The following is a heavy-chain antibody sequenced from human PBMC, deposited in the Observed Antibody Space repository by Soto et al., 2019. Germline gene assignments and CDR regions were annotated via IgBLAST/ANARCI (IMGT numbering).Heavy chain of an antibody. V-gene: IGHV2-5*02. CDR2: IYWDDDK. D-gene: IGHD6-6*01. Sequence: GPALVNRTQALTLTCTFSGFSLTINDVGVGWIRQPPGKALEWLALIYWDDDKRYSPSLKSRLTITKDTSKNQVVLRMTNMDPVDTATYYCAHSRYSRSSFDYWGQGTLVTVS. CDR1: GFSLTINDVG. CDR3: AHSRYSRSSFDY. J-gene: IGHJ4*02.